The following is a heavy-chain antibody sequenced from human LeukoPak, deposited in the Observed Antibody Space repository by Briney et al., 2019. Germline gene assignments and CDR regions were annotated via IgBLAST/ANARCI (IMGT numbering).Heavy chain of an antibody. CDR3: GKGGSGYSYGPGYFDY. Sequence: RPGGSLRLSCAASGFPFRSYPMSWVRQAPGRGLEWVSAINGSGDSTYYADSVKGRFTISRDNSKNTLYLQMNSLRAEDTAVYCCGKGGSGYSYGPGYFDYWGQGTLVTVSS. CDR2: INGSGDST. J-gene: IGHJ4*02. D-gene: IGHD5-18*01. CDR1: GFPFRSYP. V-gene: IGHV3-23*01.